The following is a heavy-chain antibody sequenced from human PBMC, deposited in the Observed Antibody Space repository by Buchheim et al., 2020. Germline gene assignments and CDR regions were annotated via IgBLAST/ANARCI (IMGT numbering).Heavy chain of an antibody. Sequence: QVQLVQSGAEVKKPGSSVKVSCRASGGTIASSAINWVRQAPGQGLQWMGGIIPMFNTRNYAQKFQDRVTITADESTDTAYMEMSSLSSDDTAVYYCARGGVNDYVSSYYYYGMDVWGQGTT. D-gene: IGHD4-17*01. CDR1: GGTIASSA. J-gene: IGHJ6*02. V-gene: IGHV1-69*01. CDR2: IIPMFNTR. CDR3: ARGGVNDYVSSYYYYGMDV.